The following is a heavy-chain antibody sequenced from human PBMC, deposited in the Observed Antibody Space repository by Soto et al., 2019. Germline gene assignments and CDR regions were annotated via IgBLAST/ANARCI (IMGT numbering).Heavy chain of an antibody. Sequence: GGSLRLSCAASGFTFSSYAMSWVRQAPGKGLEWVSAISGSGGSTYCADSVKGRFTISRDNSKNTLYLQMNSLRAEDTAVYYCAKVLQYHYYYGMDVWGQGTTVTVSS. CDR2: ISGSGGST. CDR3: AKVLQYHYYYGMDV. V-gene: IGHV3-23*01. CDR1: GFTFSSYA. D-gene: IGHD4-4*01. J-gene: IGHJ6*02.